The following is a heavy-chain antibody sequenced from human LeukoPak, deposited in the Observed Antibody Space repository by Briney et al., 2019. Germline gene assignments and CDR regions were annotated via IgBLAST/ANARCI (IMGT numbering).Heavy chain of an antibody. CDR3: AKDGPSAAAGFTFDY. D-gene: IGHD6-13*01. Sequence: GGSLRLSCAASGLTFSIYGMHWVRQAPGKGLEWVAVISYDGSNKYYADSVKGRFTISRDNSKNTPYLQMNSLRAEDTAVYYCAKDGPSAAAGFTFDYWGQGTLVTVSS. CDR2: ISYDGSNK. J-gene: IGHJ4*02. V-gene: IGHV3-30*18. CDR1: GLTFSIYG.